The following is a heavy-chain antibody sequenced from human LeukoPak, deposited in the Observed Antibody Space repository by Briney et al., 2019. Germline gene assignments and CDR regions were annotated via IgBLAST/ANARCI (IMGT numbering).Heavy chain of an antibody. J-gene: IGHJ4*02. CDR3: AKLIVGARSLFDF. V-gene: IGHV3-23*01. CDR1: GLTFSSHA. D-gene: IGHD1-26*01. CDR2: ISGSGDST. Sequence: GGSLRLSCAASGLTFSSHAMSWVRQAPGKGLEWVSTISGSGDSTNYADSVKGRFTISRDKSKNTLYLQMSSLRADDTAMYYCAKLIVGARSLFDFRGQGILVTVSS.